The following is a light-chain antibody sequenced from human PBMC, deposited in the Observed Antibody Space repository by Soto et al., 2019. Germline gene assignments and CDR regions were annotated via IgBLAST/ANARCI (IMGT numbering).Light chain of an antibody. V-gene: IGLV1-47*01. CDR1: SSNIGSNY. CDR2: RNN. J-gene: IGLJ3*02. Sequence: QSVLTQPPSASGTPGQRVTIXCSGSSSNIGSNYVYWYQQLPGTAPKLLIYRNNQRPSGVPDRFSGSKSGTSASLAISGLRSEDEADYYCAAWDDSLSGPVFGGGTKLTVL. CDR3: AAWDDSLSGPV.